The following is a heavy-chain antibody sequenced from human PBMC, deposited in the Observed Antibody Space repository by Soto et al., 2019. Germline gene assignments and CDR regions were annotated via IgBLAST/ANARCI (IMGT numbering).Heavy chain of an antibody. CDR3: ARDIAVAAFDY. CDR2: ISSSSSTI. CDR1: GFTFSSYS. J-gene: IGHJ4*02. Sequence: EVQLVESGGGLVQPGGSLRLSCAASGFTFSSYSMKWVRQAPGKGLEWVSYISSSSSTIYYADSVKGRFTISRDNAKNSLYLQMNSLRAEDTTVYYCARDIAVAAFDYWGQGTLVTVSS. D-gene: IGHD6-19*01. V-gene: IGHV3-48*01.